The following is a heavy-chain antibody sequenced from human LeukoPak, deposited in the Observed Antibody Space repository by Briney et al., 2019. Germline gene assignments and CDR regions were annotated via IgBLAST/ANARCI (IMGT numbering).Heavy chain of an antibody. CDR1: GGSVGSSPYY. J-gene: IGHJ6*03. Sequence: KPSETLSLTCTVSGGSVGSSPYYWAWVRQPPGRELDWIGSVAYSGRPSYTPSLESRVTISVDTSKNQFSLKLSSVTAADTAVYYCARTLRSGRYYMDVWGKGTTVTVSS. CDR3: ARTLRSGRYYMDV. D-gene: IGHD3-10*01. CDR2: VAYSGRP. V-gene: IGHV4-39*07.